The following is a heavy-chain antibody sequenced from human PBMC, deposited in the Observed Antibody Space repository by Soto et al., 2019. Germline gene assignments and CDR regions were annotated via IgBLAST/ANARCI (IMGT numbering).Heavy chain of an antibody. CDR2: MNPNSGNT. D-gene: IGHD3-22*01. CDR3: ASFDSSGYYRQFDY. J-gene: IGHJ4*02. Sequence: QVQLVQSGAEVKKPGASVKVSCKASGYTFTSYDINWVRQATGQGLEWMGWMNPNSGNTGYAQKFQGRVTMTRNTSISTAYMVLSSLRSEDTAVYYCASFDSSGYYRQFDYWGQGTLVTVSS. V-gene: IGHV1-8*01. CDR1: GYTFTSYD.